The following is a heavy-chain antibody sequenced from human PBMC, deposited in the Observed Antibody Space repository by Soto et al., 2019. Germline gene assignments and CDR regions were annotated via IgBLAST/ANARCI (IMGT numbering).Heavy chain of an antibody. D-gene: IGHD6-25*01. Sequence: QITLKESGPKLVKPTQPLTLTCTFSGFSLSTSGVGVGWIRQPPGKALEWLALISWDDDKRYSPSLKSRLTITKDTSKNQVVLTMTNMDPVDTATYSCAHRRNLGIAASSRQKHIVYFDYWGQGTLVTVSA. J-gene: IGHJ4*02. CDR1: GFSLSTSGVG. CDR2: ISWDDDK. V-gene: IGHV2-5*02. CDR3: AHRRNLGIAASSRQKHIVYFDY.